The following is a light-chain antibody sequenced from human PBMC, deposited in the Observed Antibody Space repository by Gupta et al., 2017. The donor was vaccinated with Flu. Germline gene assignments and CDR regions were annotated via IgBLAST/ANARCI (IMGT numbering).Light chain of an antibody. CDR2: EDN. Sequence: NFMLTQPHSVSESPGKTVTISCTRSSGSIATNYVQWYQQRPGSSPSTVIFEDNQRPSGVPDRASGSSDTSATSASPPTSCLKTEEEADYYCQSEDAGTSNVVFGGGTKLTVL. J-gene: IGLJ2*01. V-gene: IGLV6-57*01. CDR1: SGSIATNY. CDR3: QSEDAGTSNVV.